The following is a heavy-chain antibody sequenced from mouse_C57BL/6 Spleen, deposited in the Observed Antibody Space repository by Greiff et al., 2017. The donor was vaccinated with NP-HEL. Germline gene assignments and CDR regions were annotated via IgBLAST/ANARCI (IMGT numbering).Heavy chain of an antibody. Sequence: EVQLQQSGPELVKPGASVKISCKASGYSFTGYYMNWVKQSPEKSLEWIGEINPSTGGTTYNQKFKAKATLTVDKSSSTAYMQLKSLTSEESAVYYCARADYYGSSYWYFDVWGKGTTVTVSS. CDR2: INPSTGGT. J-gene: IGHJ1*03. CDR3: ARADYYGSSYWYFDV. CDR1: GYSFTGYY. V-gene: IGHV1-42*01. D-gene: IGHD1-1*01.